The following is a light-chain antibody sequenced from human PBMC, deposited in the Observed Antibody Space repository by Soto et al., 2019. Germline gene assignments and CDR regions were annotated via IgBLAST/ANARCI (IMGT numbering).Light chain of an antibody. Sequence: EVVLTQSPGTLSLSPGERATLSCRASQNIRGNELAWYQQKPGQAPRLLIYRGSSRATGIPDRFSGRGSGADFSLTITSLVPEDFAVYYCQYYGTSAPWTFGQGTKVEIK. J-gene: IGKJ1*01. V-gene: IGKV3-20*01. CDR3: QYYGTSAPWT. CDR2: RGS. CDR1: QNIRGNE.